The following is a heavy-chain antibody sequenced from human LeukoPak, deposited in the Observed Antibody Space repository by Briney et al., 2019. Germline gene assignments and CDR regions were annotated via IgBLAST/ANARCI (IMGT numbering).Heavy chain of an antibody. Sequence: SETLSLTCTVSGGSIRSYYWSWIRQPPGKGLEWIGYIYYSGITNYNPSLKSRVTISVDTSKNQFSLKLSSVTAADTAVYYCARLVRTYYYDSSGYYWDYWGQGTLVTVSS. D-gene: IGHD3-22*01. CDR2: IYYSGIT. V-gene: IGHV4-59*08. CDR3: ARLVRTYYYDSSGYYWDY. CDR1: GGSIRSYY. J-gene: IGHJ4*02.